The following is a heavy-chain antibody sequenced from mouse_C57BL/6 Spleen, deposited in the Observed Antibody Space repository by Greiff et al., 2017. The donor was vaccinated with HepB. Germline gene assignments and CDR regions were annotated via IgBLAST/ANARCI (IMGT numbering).Heavy chain of an antibody. CDR3: AKNSDGYYEYFDV. V-gene: IGHV2-5*01. Sequence: VQLQQSGPGLVQPSQSLSITCTVSGFSLTSYGVHWVRQSPGKGLEWLGVIWRGGSTDYNAAFMSRLSITKDNSKSQVFFKMNSLQADDTAIYYCAKNSDGYYEYFDVWGTGTTVTVSS. CDR1: GFSLTSYG. CDR2: IWRGGST. J-gene: IGHJ1*03. D-gene: IGHD2-3*01.